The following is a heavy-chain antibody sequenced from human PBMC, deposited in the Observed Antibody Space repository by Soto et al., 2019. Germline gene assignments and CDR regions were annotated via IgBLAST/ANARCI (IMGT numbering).Heavy chain of an antibody. J-gene: IGHJ4*02. CDR3: AKDPRRAAAAASFDY. CDR1: GFTFDDYA. CDR2: ISWNSGSI. Sequence: EVQLVESGGGLVQPGRSLRLSCAASGFTFDDYAMHWVRQAPGKGLEWVSGISWNSGSIGYADSVKGRFTISRDNAKNSLYLQMNSLRAEDTALYYCAKDPRRAAAAASFDYWGQGTLVTVSS. V-gene: IGHV3-9*01. D-gene: IGHD6-13*01.